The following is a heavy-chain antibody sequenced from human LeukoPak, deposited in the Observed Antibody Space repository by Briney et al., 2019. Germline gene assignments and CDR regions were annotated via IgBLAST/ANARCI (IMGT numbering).Heavy chain of an antibody. CDR2: IKQDGSEK. Sequence: PGGSLRLSCAASGFTFSSYWMSWVCQAPGKGLEWVANIKQDGSEKYYVDSVKGRFTISRDNAKNSLYLQMNSLRAEDTAVYYCARARTRCSGSYGGAFDIWGQGTMVTVSS. J-gene: IGHJ3*02. D-gene: IGHD1-26*01. V-gene: IGHV3-7*01. CDR3: ARARTRCSGSYGGAFDI. CDR1: GFTFSSYW.